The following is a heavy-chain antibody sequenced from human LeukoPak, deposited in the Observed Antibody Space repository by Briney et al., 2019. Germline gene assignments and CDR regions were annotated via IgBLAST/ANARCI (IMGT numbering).Heavy chain of an antibody. CDR3: ARASTDGIDH. D-gene: IGHD4-17*01. CDR2: INHSGST. J-gene: IGHJ4*02. CDR1: GGSFSGYY. Sequence: PSETLSLTCAVYGGSFSGYYWSWIRQPPGKGLEWIGEINHSGSTNYNPSLKSRVTISVDTSKNQFSLKLSSVTAADTAVYYCARASTDGIDHWGQGTLVTVSS. V-gene: IGHV4-34*01.